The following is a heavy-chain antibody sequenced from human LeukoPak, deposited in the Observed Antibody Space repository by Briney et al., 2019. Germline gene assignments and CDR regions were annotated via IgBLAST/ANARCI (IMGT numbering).Heavy chain of an antibody. CDR2: ISGSGGST. V-gene: IGHV3-23*01. D-gene: IGHD1-26*01. J-gene: IGHJ4*02. Sequence: GGSLGLSCAASGFTFSSYAMSWVRQAPGKGLEWVSGISGSGGSTYYADSVKGRFTISRDNSKNTLYLQMNSLRAEDTAVHYCAKWSSGSPGDYWGQGTLVTVSS. CDR3: AKWSSGSPGDY. CDR1: GFTFSSYA.